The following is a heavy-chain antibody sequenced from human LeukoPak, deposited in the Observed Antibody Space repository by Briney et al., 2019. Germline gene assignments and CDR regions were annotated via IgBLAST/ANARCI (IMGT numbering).Heavy chain of an antibody. CDR2: MNPNSGNT. CDR3: GRGFMMPSVDDYYYMDV. Sequence: ASVKVSCKASGYTFTSYDINWVRQATGQGLEWMGWMNPNSGNTGYAQKFQGRVTMTRNTSISTAYMELSSLRSEATAVDYCGRGFMMPSVDDYYYMDVWGKGTTVTVSS. CDR1: GYTFTSYD. V-gene: IGHV1-8*01. D-gene: IGHD3-16*01. J-gene: IGHJ6*03.